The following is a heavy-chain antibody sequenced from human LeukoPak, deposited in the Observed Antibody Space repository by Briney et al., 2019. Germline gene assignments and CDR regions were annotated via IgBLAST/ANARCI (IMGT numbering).Heavy chain of an antibody. D-gene: IGHD5-12*01. J-gene: IGHJ4*02. CDR1: GFTFSSYA. V-gene: IGHV3-23*01. Sequence: PGGSLRLSCAASGFTFSSYAMSWVRQAPGKGLEWVSVISGSAGNTYYADSVKGRFTISRDNSKNTLFLQMNSLRAEDTAVYYCAKDREGLSSGYDLEYFDYWGQGTLVTVSS. CDR3: AKDREGLSSGYDLEYFDY. CDR2: ISGSAGNT.